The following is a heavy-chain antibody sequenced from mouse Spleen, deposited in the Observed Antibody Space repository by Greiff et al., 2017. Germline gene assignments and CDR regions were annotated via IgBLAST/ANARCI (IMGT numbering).Heavy chain of an antibody. J-gene: IGHJ2*01. Sequence: EVQRVESGEGLVKPGGSLKLSCAASGFTFSSYAMSWVRQTPEKRLEWVAYISSGGDYIYYADTVKGRFTISRDNARNTLYLQMSSLKSEDTAMYYCTSYYGSSRDYFDYWGQGTTLTVSS. V-gene: IGHV5-9-1*02. CDR3: TSYYGSSRDYFDY. D-gene: IGHD1-1*01. CDR2: ISSGGDYI. CDR1: GFTFSSYA.